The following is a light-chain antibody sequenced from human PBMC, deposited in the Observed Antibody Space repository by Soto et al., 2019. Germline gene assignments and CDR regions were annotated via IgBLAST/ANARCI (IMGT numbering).Light chain of an antibody. Sequence: QAVLTQPASVSGSPGQSITISGIGTSSDVGGYNYVSWYQQYQGKAPKLMIYDVSNRPSGVSNRFSGSKSGNTASLTISGLQAEDEADYYCSSYTSSSTLLFGTGTKVTVL. V-gene: IGLV2-14*01. CDR2: DVS. J-gene: IGLJ1*01. CDR1: SSDVGGYNY. CDR3: SSYTSSSTLL.